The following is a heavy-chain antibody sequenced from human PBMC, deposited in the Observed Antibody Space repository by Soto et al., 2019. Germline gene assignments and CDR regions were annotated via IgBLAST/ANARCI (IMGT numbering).Heavy chain of an antibody. CDR1: GDSISSGGYY. V-gene: IGHV4-31*03. D-gene: IGHD3-10*01. Sequence: SETLSLTCTVSGDSISSGGYYWSWIRQHPGKGLEWIGYIYYSGSTYYNPSLKSRVTISVDTSKNQFSLKLSSVTAADTAVYYCARDPGEYYYGMDVWGQGTTVTVSS. CDR2: IYYSGST. CDR3: ARDPGEYYYGMDV. J-gene: IGHJ6*02.